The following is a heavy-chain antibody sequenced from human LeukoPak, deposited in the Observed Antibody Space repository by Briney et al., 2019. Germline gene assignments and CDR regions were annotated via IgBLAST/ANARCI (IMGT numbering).Heavy chain of an antibody. CDR1: XXXXTSYX. J-gene: IGHJ4*02. Sequence: GESLKXSCXGXXXXXTSYXIGWVXQMPGKGLEWMGIIYPGDSDTRYSPSFQGQVTISADKSISTAYLQWSSLKASDTAMYYCARRGVTYYFDYWGQGTLVTVSS. D-gene: IGHD4-11*01. V-gene: IGHV5-51*01. CDR3: ARRGVTYYFDY. CDR2: IYPGDSDT.